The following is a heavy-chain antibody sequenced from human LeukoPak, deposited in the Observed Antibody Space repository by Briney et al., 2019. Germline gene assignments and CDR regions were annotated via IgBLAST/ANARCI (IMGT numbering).Heavy chain of an antibody. V-gene: IGHV3-48*03. CDR2: ISSSGSTI. Sequence: GGSLRLSCAPSGFTLSSYEMNWVRPAPGQGLEWVSYISSSGSTIYYADSVKGRFTISRDNAKNSLYLQMNSLRAEDTAVYYCAELGITMIGGVWGKGTTVTISS. D-gene: IGHD3-10*02. CDR3: AELGITMIGGV. CDR1: GFTLSSYE. J-gene: IGHJ6*04.